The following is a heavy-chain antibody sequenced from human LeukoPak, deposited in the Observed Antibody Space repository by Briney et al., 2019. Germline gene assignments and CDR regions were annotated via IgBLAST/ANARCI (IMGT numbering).Heavy chain of an antibody. D-gene: IGHD3-22*01. CDR1: GGSISSSNR. CDR2: IYHSGST. V-gene: IGHV4-4*02. J-gene: IGHJ5*02. Sequence: PSGTLSPTCAVSGGSISSSNRWSWVRQPPGKGLEWIGEIYHSGSTNYNPSLKSRVTISVDKSKNQFSLKLSSVTAEDTAVYYCAKDPGLVYYDSSGYGTWGQGTLVTVSS. CDR3: AKDPGLVYYDSSGYGT.